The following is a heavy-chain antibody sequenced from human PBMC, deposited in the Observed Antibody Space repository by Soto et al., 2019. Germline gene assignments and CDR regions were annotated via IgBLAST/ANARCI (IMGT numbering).Heavy chain of an antibody. CDR2: ISYDGSNK. D-gene: IGHD4-17*01. CDR1: GFTFSSYG. J-gene: IGHJ4*02. Sequence: GGSLRLSCAASGFTFSSYGMHWVRQAPGKGLEWVAVISYDGSNKYYADSVKGRFTISRDNSKNTLYLQMNSLRAEDTAVYYCAKDLGDYGDYGGILGYWGQGTLVTVSS. V-gene: IGHV3-30*18. CDR3: AKDLGDYGDYGGILGY.